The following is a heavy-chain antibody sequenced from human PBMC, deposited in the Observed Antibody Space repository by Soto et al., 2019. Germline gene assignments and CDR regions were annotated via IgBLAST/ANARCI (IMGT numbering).Heavy chain of an antibody. V-gene: IGHV1-2*02. Sequence: GASVKVSCKASGYTFTGYYMHWVRQAPGQGLEWMGWINPNSGGTNYAQKFQGRVTMTRDTSISTAYMELSRLRSDDTAVYYRARDKGYCGGDCYSEYYLDYWGQGTLVTVSS. CDR2: INPNSGGT. J-gene: IGHJ4*02. CDR1: GYTFTGYY. D-gene: IGHD2-21*02. CDR3: ARDKGYCGGDCYSEYYLDY.